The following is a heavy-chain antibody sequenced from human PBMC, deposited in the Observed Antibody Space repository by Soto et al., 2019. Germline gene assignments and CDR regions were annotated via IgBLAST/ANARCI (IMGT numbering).Heavy chain of an antibody. Sequence: QVQLQESGPGLVKPSETLSLTCTVSGDSVSGYYWYWIRQPAGKGLEWIGRMYTSGITNYSPSLKSPVTMSVDTSKNQFSLKLTSVTAADTAVYYCARDDKGVSAAMLYWGQGTLVTVSS. J-gene: IGHJ4*02. V-gene: IGHV4-4*07. CDR3: ARDDKGVSAAMLY. CDR1: GDSVSGYY. D-gene: IGHD2-2*01. CDR2: MYTSGIT.